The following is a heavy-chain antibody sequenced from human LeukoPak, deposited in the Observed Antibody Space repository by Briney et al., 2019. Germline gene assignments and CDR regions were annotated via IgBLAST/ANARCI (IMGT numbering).Heavy chain of an antibody. J-gene: IGHJ4*02. V-gene: IGHV4-59*01. CDR3: ARWYYYDSSGAVDY. D-gene: IGHD3-22*01. Sequence: SETLSLTWTVPGGSISSYYCGWVRQPPGSGRGWIGYIYYGGSTNYNPSLKSRVTISVDTSKNQFSLTLSSVTAAGTAVYYCARWYYYDSSGAVDYWGPGNLVSVSS. CDR1: GGSISSYY. CDR2: IYYGGST.